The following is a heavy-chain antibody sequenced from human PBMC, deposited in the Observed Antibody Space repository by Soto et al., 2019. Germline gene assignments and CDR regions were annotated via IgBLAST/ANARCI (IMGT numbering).Heavy chain of an antibody. D-gene: IGHD4-4*01. CDR2: ISGSGQTT. Sequence: EVQLLESGGGSVQPGGSLMLSCAASGFTFSSYSLSCLGGAQGKGWEWAPGISGSGQTTHYKDSVKGRLTISRDNFRNTLYLQVNSLRAEDTAIYFCAKSRGDSWTTYFFDYWGQGALVTVSS. CDR3: AKSRGDSWTTYFFDY. V-gene: IGHV3-23*01. J-gene: IGHJ4*02. CDR1: GFTFSSYS.